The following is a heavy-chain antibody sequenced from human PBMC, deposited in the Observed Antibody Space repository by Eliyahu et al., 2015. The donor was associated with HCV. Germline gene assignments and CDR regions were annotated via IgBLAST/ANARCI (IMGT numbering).Heavy chain of an antibody. CDR3: AGSSPYDFWSGYYTEYYYGMDV. V-gene: IGHV4-59*08. CDR1: GGSISXYY. D-gene: IGHD3-3*01. Sequence: QVQLQESGPGLVKPSETLSLTCTVSGGSISXYYWSWIRQPPGKGLXWIGYIYYSGSTNYNPSLKSRVTISVDTSKNQFSLKLSSVTAADTAVYYCAGSSPYDFWSGYYTEYYYGMDVWGQGTTVTVSS. J-gene: IGHJ6*02. CDR2: IYYSGST.